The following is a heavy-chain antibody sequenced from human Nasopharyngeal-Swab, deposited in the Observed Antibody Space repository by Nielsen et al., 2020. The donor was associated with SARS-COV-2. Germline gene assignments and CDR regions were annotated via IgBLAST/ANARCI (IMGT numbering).Heavy chain of an antibody. CDR3: TRDFDAATGY. J-gene: IGHJ4*02. CDR2: ISPDGTTT. V-gene: IGHV3-74*01. CDR1: GFTFSSYW. D-gene: IGHD5-18*01. Sequence: GESLKISCSASGFTFSSYWMHWVRQAPGKGLVWVSRISPDGTTTGHADSVKGRFTISRDNARSALYLQTNSLRADDTAVYYCTRDFDAATGYWGQGTLVTVSS.